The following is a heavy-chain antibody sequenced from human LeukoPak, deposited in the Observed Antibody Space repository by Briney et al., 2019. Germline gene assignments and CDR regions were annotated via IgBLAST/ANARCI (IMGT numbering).Heavy chain of an antibody. J-gene: IGHJ6*03. CDR1: GFTFSSYE. CDR3: ARDRYYGSGIYYNVIYDYYMDV. V-gene: IGHV3-7*01. Sequence: GGSLRLSCAASGFTFSSYEMNWVRQAPGKGLEWVANIKQDGSEKYYVDSVKGRFTISRDNAKNSLYLQMNSLRAEDTAVYYCARDRYYGSGIYYNVIYDYYMDVWGKGTTVTISS. D-gene: IGHD3-10*01. CDR2: IKQDGSEK.